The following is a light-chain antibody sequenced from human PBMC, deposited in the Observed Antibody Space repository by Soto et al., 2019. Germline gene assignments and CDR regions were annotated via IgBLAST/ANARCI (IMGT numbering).Light chain of an antibody. J-gene: IGKJ4*01. Sequence: EIVLTQSPGTLSLSPGERATLSCRASQSVSSSNLAWYQQKPGQAPRLLIYGASSRATGIPDRFSGGGSGTDFTLTISRLEPEDLAVYYCQQYGGSPLTFGGGTKVEIK. V-gene: IGKV3-20*01. CDR1: QSVSSSN. CDR2: GAS. CDR3: QQYGGSPLT.